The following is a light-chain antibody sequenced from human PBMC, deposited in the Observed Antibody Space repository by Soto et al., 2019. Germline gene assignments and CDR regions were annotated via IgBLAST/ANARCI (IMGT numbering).Light chain of an antibody. V-gene: IGLV2-8*01. CDR1: SSDVGGYNY. CDR3: SSYARNRDIL. Sequence: QSALTQPPSASGSPGQSVAISCTGTSSDVGGYNYVSWYQQHPGKAPKLIIYDVSTRPSGVPDRFSGSKSGNTASLTVSGLQAEDEADYYCSSYARNRDILFRGGTKLTVL. J-gene: IGLJ3*02. CDR2: DVS.